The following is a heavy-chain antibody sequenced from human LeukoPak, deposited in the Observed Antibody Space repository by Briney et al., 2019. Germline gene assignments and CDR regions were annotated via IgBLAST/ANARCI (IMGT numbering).Heavy chain of an antibody. CDR1: GASISSGGYS. CDR2: IYYTGST. V-gene: IGHV4-31*03. Sequence: SETLSLTCTVSGASISSGGYSWSWVRPHPGKGLEWVGCIYYTGSTYYNPSLERRVTISVATSKNQFSLKVSSVTAADTAVYFCARTITIFGALGYFDYWGQGTLVTVSS. J-gene: IGHJ4*02. D-gene: IGHD3-3*01. CDR3: ARTITIFGALGYFDY.